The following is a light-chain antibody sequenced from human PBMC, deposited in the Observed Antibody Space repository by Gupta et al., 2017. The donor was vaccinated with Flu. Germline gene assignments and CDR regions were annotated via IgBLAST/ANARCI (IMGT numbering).Light chain of an antibody. CDR1: SSDVGSYNL. Sequence: SSDVGSYNLVSWYQQHPGKAPKLMIYEGSKRPSGVSNRFSGSKSGNTASLTISGLQAEDEADYYCCSYAGSSFYVFGTGTKVTVL. CDR3: CSYAGSSFYV. V-gene: IGLV2-23*01. CDR2: EGS. J-gene: IGLJ1*01.